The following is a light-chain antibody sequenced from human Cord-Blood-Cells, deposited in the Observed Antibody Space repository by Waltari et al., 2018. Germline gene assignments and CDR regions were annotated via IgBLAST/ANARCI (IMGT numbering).Light chain of an antibody. CDR2: DAS. V-gene: IGKV1-5*01. Sequence: QSPSTLSASVGDRVTITCRASQSISSWLAWYQQKPGKAPKLLIYDASSLESGVPSRFSGSGSGTEFTLTISSLQPDDFATYYCQQYNSYSPYTFGQGTKLEIK. CDR3: QQYNSYSPYT. CDR1: QSISSW. J-gene: IGKJ2*01.